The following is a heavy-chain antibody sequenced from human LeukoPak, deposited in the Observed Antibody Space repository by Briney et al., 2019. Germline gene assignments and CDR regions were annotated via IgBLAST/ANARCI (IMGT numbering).Heavy chain of an antibody. CDR2: INSDGSIT. Sequence: GGSLRLSCAASGFTFTTYWMHWVRQAPGKGLVWVSHINSDGSITSYADSVKGRFTISRDNAKDSLYLQMNSLRAEDTAVYYCAREIEIAVAEFFFDYWGQGTLVTVSS. D-gene: IGHD6-19*01. CDR1: GFTFTTYW. CDR3: AREIEIAVAEFFFDY. V-gene: IGHV3-74*01. J-gene: IGHJ4*02.